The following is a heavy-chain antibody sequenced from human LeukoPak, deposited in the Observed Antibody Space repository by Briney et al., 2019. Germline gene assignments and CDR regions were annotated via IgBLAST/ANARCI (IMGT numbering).Heavy chain of an antibody. CDR3: ARGWIAARSDYYYYGMDV. D-gene: IGHD6-6*01. CDR2: IYTSGST. Sequence: SQTLSLTCTVSGGSLSIGCDYGTSIRQPAAKGLEWIGRIYTSGSTNYNPSLKSRVTISVDTSKNQFSLKLSSVTAADTAVYYCARGWIAARSDYYYYGMDVWGQGTTVTVSS. CDR1: GGSLSIGCDY. V-gene: IGHV4-61*02. J-gene: IGHJ6*02.